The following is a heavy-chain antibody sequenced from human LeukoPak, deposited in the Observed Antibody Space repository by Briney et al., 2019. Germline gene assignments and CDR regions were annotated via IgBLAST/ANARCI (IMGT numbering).Heavy chain of an antibody. CDR3: ARHSSGWYFAFDI. J-gene: IGHJ3*02. CDR1: GFTVSSNY. D-gene: IGHD6-13*01. V-gene: IGHV3-66*04. CDR2: IYSGGST. Sequence: GGSLRLSCAASGFTVSSNYMSWVRQAPGKGLEWVSIIYSGGSTYYADSVKGRFTISRDNSKNTLYLQMNSLRAEDTAVYYCARHSSGWYFAFDIWGQGTMVTVSS.